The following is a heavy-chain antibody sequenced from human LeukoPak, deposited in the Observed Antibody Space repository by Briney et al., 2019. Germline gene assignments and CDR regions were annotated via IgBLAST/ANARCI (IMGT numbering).Heavy chain of an antibody. D-gene: IGHD3-10*01. CDR1: GFTFASYS. CDR3: ARKVGPGTNPLDY. J-gene: IGHJ4*02. V-gene: IGHV3-23*01. Sequence: PGGSLRLSCAASGFTFASYSMSWVRQAPGKGLEWVSVISAGGSTTYYADSVTGRFTISRDNSKNTVYLQMSSLRAEDTAVYFCARKVGPGTNPLDYWGQGTLVTVSS. CDR2: ISAGGSTT.